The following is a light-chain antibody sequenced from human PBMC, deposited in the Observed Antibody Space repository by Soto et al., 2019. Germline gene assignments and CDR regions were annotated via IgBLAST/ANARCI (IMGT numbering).Light chain of an antibody. Sequence: EIVLTQSPATPSLSPGERATLSCRASQSVSSYLAWYQQKPGQAPRLLIYDASNRATGIPARFSGSGSGTDFTLPISSLEPEDFAVYCCQQRSNWPITFGQGTRLEIK. V-gene: IGKV3-11*01. CDR2: DAS. J-gene: IGKJ5*01. CDR3: QQRSNWPIT. CDR1: QSVSSY.